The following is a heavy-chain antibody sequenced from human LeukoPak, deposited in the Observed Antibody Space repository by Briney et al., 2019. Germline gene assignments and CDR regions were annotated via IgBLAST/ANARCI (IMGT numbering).Heavy chain of an antibody. V-gene: IGHV3-30*02. D-gene: IGHD3-10*01. J-gene: IGHJ6*03. CDR2: IRYDGSNK. CDR1: GFTFSSYG. Sequence: GGSLRLSCAASGFTFSSYGMHWVRQAPGKGLEWVAFIRYDGSNKYYADSVKGRFTISRDNSKNTLYLQMNSLRAGDTAVYYCAKDAIVRGVINVYYYYMDVWGKGTTVTVSS. CDR3: AKDAIVRGVINVYYYYMDV.